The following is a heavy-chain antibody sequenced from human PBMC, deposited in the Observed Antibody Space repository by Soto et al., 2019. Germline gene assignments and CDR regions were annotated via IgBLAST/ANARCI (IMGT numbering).Heavy chain of an antibody. CDR1: GFTFNDAW. Sequence: PGGSLRLSCAASGFTFNDAWMSWVRQAPGKGLEWVGRIRRKTDGGTTDYAAPVKGRFTISRDDSKNTLYLQMNSLKTEDTAVYFCTTSLNYYGSGRLVYWGQGTQVTVSS. CDR2: IRRKTDGGTT. V-gene: IGHV3-15*01. CDR3: TTSLNYYGSGRLVY. J-gene: IGHJ4*02. D-gene: IGHD3-10*01.